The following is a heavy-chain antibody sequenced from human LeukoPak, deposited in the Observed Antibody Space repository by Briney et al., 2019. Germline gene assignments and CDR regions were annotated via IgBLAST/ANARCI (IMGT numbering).Heavy chain of an antibody. J-gene: IGHJ6*02. D-gene: IGHD6-13*01. Sequence: PSETLSLTCTVSGGSISSYYWSWIRQPPGKGLEWIGYIYYSGSTNYNPSLKSRVTISVDTSKNQFSLKLSSVTAADTAVYYCARERTAAAGRDYYYGMDVWGQGTTVTVSS. CDR2: IYYSGST. V-gene: IGHV4-59*12. CDR1: GGSISSYY. CDR3: ARERTAAAGRDYYYGMDV.